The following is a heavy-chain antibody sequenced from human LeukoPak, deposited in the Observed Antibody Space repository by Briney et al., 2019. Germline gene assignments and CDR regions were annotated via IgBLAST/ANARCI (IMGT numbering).Heavy chain of an antibody. CDR3: ARGFPIAASYYYYMDV. J-gene: IGHJ6*03. D-gene: IGHD6-13*01. Sequence: PGGSLRLSCAASGFTFSSYSMNWVRQAPGKGLEWVSSISSSSSYIYYADSVKGRFTISRDNAKNSLYLQMNSLRAEDTAVYYCARGFPIAASYYYYMDVWGKGTTVTVSS. V-gene: IGHV3-21*01. CDR1: GFTFSSYS. CDR2: ISSSSSYI.